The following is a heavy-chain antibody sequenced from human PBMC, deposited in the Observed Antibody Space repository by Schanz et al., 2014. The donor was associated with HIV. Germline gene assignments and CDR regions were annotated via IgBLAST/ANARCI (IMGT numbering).Heavy chain of an antibody. CDR3: ARDVGAGANDY. V-gene: IGHV3-30*03. CDR2: ISYDGSFQ. Sequence: VQLVESGGGLVKPGGSLRLSCAASGFTFSDYYMSWIRQAPGKGLEWVTFISYDGSFQYYADSVKGRFTISRDNVKNSLFLQMNSLRAEDTAMYYCARDVGAGANDYWGQGTLVTVSS. D-gene: IGHD1-26*01. J-gene: IGHJ4*02. CDR1: GFTFSDYY.